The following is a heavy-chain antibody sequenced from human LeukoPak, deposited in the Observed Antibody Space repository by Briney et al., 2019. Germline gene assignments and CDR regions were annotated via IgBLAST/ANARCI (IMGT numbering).Heavy chain of an antibody. Sequence: PGGSLRLSCAASGFTFSSYAMSWVRQAPGKGLEWVAHISNGGSTRYYADSVKGRFTISRDSAKNSVYLQLNSLRAEDTAVYYCARDRTYYDDLTGPDNAFDVWGQGTTVTVSS. CDR1: GFTFSSYA. J-gene: IGHJ3*01. V-gene: IGHV3-48*01. CDR3: ARDRTYYDDLTGPDNAFDV. CDR2: ISNGGSTR. D-gene: IGHD3-9*01.